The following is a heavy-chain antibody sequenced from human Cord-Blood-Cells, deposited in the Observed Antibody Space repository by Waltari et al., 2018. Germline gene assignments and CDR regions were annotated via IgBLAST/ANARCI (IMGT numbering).Heavy chain of an antibody. Sequence: EVQLVESGGGLVQPGGSLRLSCAASGFTFSSYWMSWVRQAPGKGLEWVANIKQDGSEKYYVDSVKGRFTISRDNAKNSLYLQMNSLRAEDTAVYYCARELTGGYDAFDIWGQGTMVTVSS. CDR2: IKQDGSEK. CDR3: ARELTGGYDAFDI. CDR1: GFTFSSYW. V-gene: IGHV3-7*01. J-gene: IGHJ3*02. D-gene: IGHD7-27*01.